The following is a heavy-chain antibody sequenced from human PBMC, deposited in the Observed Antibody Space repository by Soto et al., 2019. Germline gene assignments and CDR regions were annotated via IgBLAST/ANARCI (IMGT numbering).Heavy chain of an antibody. CDR1: GFTFSSYA. CDR3: AKLSYCTNGVCYTLVDN. D-gene: IGHD2-8*01. J-gene: IGHJ4*02. CDR2: ISGSGGST. V-gene: IGHV3-23*01. Sequence: RGSLRLSCAASGFTFSSYAMSWVRQAPGKGLEWVSAISGSGGSTYYADSVKGRFTISRDNSKNTLYLQMNSLRAEDTAVYYCAKLSYCTNGVCYTLVDNWGQGTLVTVSS.